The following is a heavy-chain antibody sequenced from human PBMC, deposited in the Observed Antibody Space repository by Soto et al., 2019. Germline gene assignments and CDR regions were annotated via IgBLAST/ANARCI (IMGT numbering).Heavy chain of an antibody. D-gene: IGHD3-3*01. V-gene: IGHV3-23*01. CDR2: ISGSGGST. Sequence: GGSLRLSCAASGFTFSSYAMSWVRQAPGKGLEWVSGISGSGGSTYYADSVKGRFNNAIHKTKNTLSRQRNSLSAEETAVYYCAKGNYYDFWCGYFDYWGQGTLVTVSS. CDR1: GFTFSSYA. J-gene: IGHJ4*02. CDR3: AKGNYYDFWCGYFDY.